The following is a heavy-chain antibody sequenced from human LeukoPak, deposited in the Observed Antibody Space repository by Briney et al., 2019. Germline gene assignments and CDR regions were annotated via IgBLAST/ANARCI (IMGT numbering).Heavy chain of an antibody. CDR1: GFTFSIYT. J-gene: IGHJ2*01. D-gene: IGHD6-19*01. CDR2: ISGSNTYI. V-gene: IGHV3-21*01. CDR3: ARGVAAYWYFDL. Sequence: GGSLRLSCATSGFTFSIYTVNWVRQAPGKGLEWVSSISGSNTYIYYADSVKGRFTISRDNAKNSLYLQMNSLRGEDTAVYYCARGVAAYWYFDLWGRGTLVTVSS.